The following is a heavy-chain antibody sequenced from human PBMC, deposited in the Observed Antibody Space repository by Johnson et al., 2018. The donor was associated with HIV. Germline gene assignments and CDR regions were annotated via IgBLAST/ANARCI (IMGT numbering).Heavy chain of an antibody. CDR3: ANFGDDSRKDRPETHDAFDI. J-gene: IGHJ3*02. Sequence: QMLLVESGGGVVQPGRSLRLSCAASGFTFSSYAMHWVRQAPGKGLEWVAVISYDGSNKYYADSVKGRFTISRDNSKNTLYLQMNSLRAEDTAVYYCANFGDDSRKDRPETHDAFDIWGQGTMVTVSS. CDR1: GFTFSSYA. D-gene: IGHD3-22*01. V-gene: IGHV3-30*04. CDR2: ISYDGSNK.